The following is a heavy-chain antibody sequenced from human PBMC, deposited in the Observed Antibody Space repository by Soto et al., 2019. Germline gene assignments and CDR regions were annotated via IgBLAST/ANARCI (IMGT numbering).Heavy chain of an antibody. CDR3: AKANSGGGSRYGRFDY. J-gene: IGHJ4*02. CDR1: GFTFSSYA. V-gene: IGHV3-23*01. Sequence: EVQLLESGGGLVQPGGSLRLSCAASGFTFSSYAMSWVRQAPGKGLEWVSAISGSGGSTYYADSVKGRFTISRDNSKNTLYLQMNSLRAEDTAVYYCAKANSGGGSRYGRFDYWGQGTLVTVSS. D-gene: IGHD2-15*01. CDR2: ISGSGGST.